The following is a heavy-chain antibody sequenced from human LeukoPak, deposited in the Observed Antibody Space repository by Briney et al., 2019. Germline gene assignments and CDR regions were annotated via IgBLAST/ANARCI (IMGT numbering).Heavy chain of an antibody. CDR2: IYYSGST. CDR3: ASCTLLMVYAYFDY. J-gene: IGHJ4*02. D-gene: IGHD2-8*01. Sequence: PSETLSLTCTVSGGSISSYYWSWIRQPPGKGLEWIGYIYYSGSTNNNPSLKRRVTISVDTSKKQFSLKLSSVTAADTAVYYCASCTLLMVYAYFDYWGQGTLVTVSS. V-gene: IGHV4-59*01. CDR1: GGSISSYY.